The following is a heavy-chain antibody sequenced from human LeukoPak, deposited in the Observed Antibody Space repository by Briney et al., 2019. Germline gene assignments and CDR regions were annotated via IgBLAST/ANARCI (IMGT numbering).Heavy chain of an antibody. CDR1: GGSISSSTYY. D-gene: IGHD2-2*01. V-gene: IGHV4-31*03. Sequence: SETLSLTCTVSGGSISSSTYYWGWIRQPPGKGLEWIGYIYYSGSTYYNPSLKSRVTISVDTSKNQFSLKLSSVTAADTAVYYCARGDERYCSSTSCPWGVDYWGQGTLVTVSS. J-gene: IGHJ4*02. CDR3: ARGDERYCSSTSCPWGVDY. CDR2: IYYSGST.